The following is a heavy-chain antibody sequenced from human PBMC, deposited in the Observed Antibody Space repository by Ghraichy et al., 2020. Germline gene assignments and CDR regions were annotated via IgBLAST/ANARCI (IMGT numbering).Heavy chain of an antibody. CDR1: GDSLTNNYYY. D-gene: IGHD2-2*01. Sequence: SQTLSLTCTVSGDSLTNNYYYWGWVRQPPGKGLEWVGTIYFSGSTFYNPSLKSRLTISVDTSKSQFSLRLSSVTAADTAVYYCARQTYCSTHSCYRFDYWGQGVPVTVSS. J-gene: IGHJ4*02. CDR3: ARQTYCSTHSCYRFDY. V-gene: IGHV4-39*01. CDR2: IYFSGST.